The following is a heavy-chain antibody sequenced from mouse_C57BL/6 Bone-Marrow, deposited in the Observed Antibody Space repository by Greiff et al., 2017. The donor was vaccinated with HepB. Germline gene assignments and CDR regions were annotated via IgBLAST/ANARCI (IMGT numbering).Heavy chain of an antibody. V-gene: IGHV1-26*01. CDR2: INPNNGGT. J-gene: IGHJ2*01. Sequence: VQLQQSGPELVKPGASVKISCKASGYTFTDYYMNWVKQSHGKSLEWIGDINPNNGGTSYNQKFKCKATLTVDKSSSTAYMELRSLTSEDSAVYYCARDGLGDYWGQGTTLTVAS. D-gene: IGHD3-1*01. CDR3: ARDGLGDY. CDR1: GYTFTDYY.